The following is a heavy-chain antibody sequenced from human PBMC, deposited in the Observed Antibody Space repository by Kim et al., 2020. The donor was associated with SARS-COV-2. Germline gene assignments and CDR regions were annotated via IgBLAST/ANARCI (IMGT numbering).Heavy chain of an antibody. J-gene: IGHJ4*02. V-gene: IGHV3-33*06. Sequence: GGSLRLSCAASGFTFSSSGMHWVRQAPGKGLEWVAVIWYDGSNKYYADSVKGRFTISRDNSKNTLYLQMNSLRAEDTAVYYCAKDGYLEYNPTYYFDYWCQRTLVTDFS. D-gene: IGHD1-1*01. CDR2: IWYDGSNK. CDR1: GFTFSSSG. CDR3: AKDGYLEYNPTYYFDY.